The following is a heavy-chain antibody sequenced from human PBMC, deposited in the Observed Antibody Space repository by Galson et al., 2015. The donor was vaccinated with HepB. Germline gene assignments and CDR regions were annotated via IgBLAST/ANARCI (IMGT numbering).Heavy chain of an antibody. Sequence: SVKVSCKASGGTFSSYSIIWVRQAPGQGLEWMGGIIPIFGMANYAQKFQGRVTIAADKSTSTAYMELSSLRSEDTAVYYCARPTTTHFFSVYYYYAMDVWGQGTTVTVSS. CDR3: ARPTTTHFFSVYYYYAMDV. V-gene: IGHV1-69*10. CDR2: IIPIFGMA. J-gene: IGHJ6*02. D-gene: IGHD4-17*01. CDR1: GGTFSSYS.